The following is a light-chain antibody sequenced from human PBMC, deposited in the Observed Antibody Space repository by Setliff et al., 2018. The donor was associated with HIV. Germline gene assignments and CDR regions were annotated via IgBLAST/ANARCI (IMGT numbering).Light chain of an antibody. Sequence: QSALAQPPSASESPGQSVTISCTGTRSDVGGYDRVSWYQQHPGKAPKLIIFDVNKRPSGVPDRFSGSKSGNSASLTVSGLQADDQAHYYCSSYAVTNTYVFGTGTKVTVL. CDR1: RSDVGGYDR. CDR2: DVN. J-gene: IGLJ1*01. V-gene: IGLV2-8*01. CDR3: SSYAVTNTYV.